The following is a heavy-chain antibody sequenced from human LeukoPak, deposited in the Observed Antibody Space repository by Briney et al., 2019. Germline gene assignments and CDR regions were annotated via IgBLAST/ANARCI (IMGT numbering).Heavy chain of an antibody. CDR3: AKDAGYSGTLGFDY. J-gene: IGHJ4*02. CDR2: ISYDGSNK. Sequence: GGSLRLSCAASGLTFSSYAMHWVRQAPGKGLEWVAVISYDGSNKYYADSVKGRFTISRDNAKNSLYLQMNSLRAEDTALYYCAKDAGYSGTLGFDYWGQGTLVTVSS. CDR1: GLTFSSYA. V-gene: IGHV3-30*04. D-gene: IGHD1-26*01.